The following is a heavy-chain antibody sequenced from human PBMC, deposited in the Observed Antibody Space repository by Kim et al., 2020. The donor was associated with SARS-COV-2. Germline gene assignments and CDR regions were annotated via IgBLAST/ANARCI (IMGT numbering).Heavy chain of an antibody. J-gene: IGHJ5*02. Sequence: TRYSPSFQGQVTTSADKSMNTAYLQWSSLKASDTAIYYCARRGSSSEWFDPWGQGTQVTVSS. CDR3: ARRGSSSEWFDP. V-gene: IGHV5-51*01. CDR2: T. D-gene: IGHD5-12*01.